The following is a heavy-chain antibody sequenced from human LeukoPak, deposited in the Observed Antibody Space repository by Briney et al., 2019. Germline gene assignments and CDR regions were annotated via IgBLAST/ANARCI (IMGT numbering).Heavy chain of an antibody. D-gene: IGHD3-10*01. CDR2: INPHSGDT. J-gene: IGHJ6*03. CDR1: GYTFTGYY. CDR3: ARTAFQFGEYFYYMDV. Sequence: GASVKVSCKASGYTFTGYYMHWVRQAPGQGLEWMGWINPHSGDTNYAQKFQGRVTVTRYTSITTAYMELSGLTSDDTAVYYCARTAFQFGEYFYYMDVWGKGTTVTVSS. V-gene: IGHV1-2*02.